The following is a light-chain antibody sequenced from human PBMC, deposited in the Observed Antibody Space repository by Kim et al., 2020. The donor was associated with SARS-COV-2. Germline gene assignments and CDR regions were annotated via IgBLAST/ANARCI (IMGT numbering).Light chain of an antibody. J-gene: IGLJ1*01. CDR2: QDS. Sequence: SYELTQPPSVSVSPGQTASITCPGDKLGDKYACWYQQKPGQSPVLVIYQDSKRPSGIPERFSGSNSGNTATLTISGTQAMDEADYYCQAWDSSTAPYVFGTGTKVTVL. CDR1: KLGDKY. V-gene: IGLV3-1*01. CDR3: QAWDSSTAPYV.